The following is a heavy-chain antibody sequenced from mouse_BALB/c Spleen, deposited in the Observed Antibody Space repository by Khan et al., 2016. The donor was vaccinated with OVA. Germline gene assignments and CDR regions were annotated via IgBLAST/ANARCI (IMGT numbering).Heavy chain of an antibody. Sequence: QVQLQQSGPEVKKPGETVKISCKASGYTFTKFGMNWVKQAPGKGLKWMGWINTYTGETTYADDFNGRFAFSLETSTSNAYLQINNLKNEDTATYYCARPPYFAYVLDNWGQGTSVTVSS. CDR3: ARPPYFAYVLDN. J-gene: IGHJ4*01. CDR1: GYTFTKFG. D-gene: IGHD2-10*01. CDR2: INTYTGET. V-gene: IGHV9-3-1*01.